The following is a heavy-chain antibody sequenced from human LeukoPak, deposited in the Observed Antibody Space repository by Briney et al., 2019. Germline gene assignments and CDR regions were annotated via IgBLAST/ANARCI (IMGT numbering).Heavy chain of an antibody. V-gene: IGHV4-39*07. CDR3: ARDVRYSSRENWFDP. CDR2: IYYSGST. D-gene: IGHD6-13*01. CDR1: GGSISSSSYY. Sequence: SETLSLTCTVSGGSISSSSYYWGWIRQPPGKGLEWIGSIYYSGSTYYNPSLKSRVTISVDTSKNQFSLKLGSVTAADTAVYYCARDVRYSSRENWFDPWGQGTLVTVSS. J-gene: IGHJ5*02.